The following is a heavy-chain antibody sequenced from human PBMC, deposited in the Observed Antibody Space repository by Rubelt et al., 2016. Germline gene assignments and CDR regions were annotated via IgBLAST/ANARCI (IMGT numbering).Heavy chain of an antibody. CDR2: ISSSSSYT. Sequence: SLRLSCAASGFTFSDYYMSWIRQAPGKGLEWVSYISSSSSYTNYADSVKGRFTISRDNAKNSLYLQMNSLRAEDTAVYYCARSDIVATITDYWGQGTLVTGSS. J-gene: IGHJ4*02. CDR1: GFTFSDYY. V-gene: IGHV3-11*06. D-gene: IGHD5-12*01. CDR3: ARSDIVATITDY.